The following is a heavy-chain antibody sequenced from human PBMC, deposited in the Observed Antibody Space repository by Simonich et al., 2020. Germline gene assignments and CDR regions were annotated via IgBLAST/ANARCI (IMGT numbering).Heavy chain of an antibody. CDR1: GYTFTGYY. V-gene: IGHV1-2*02. CDR2: INPNSGGT. Sequence: QVQLVQSGAEVKKPGASVKVSCKASGYTFTGYYMRWVRETPGQGLEWEEWINPNSGGTNDAQKFQSRDNMTSDTSISTAYMELSRLRSDDTAVYYCARSSDLLNWNDGPYYWGQGTLVTVSS. J-gene: IGHJ4*02. CDR3: ARSSDLLNWNDGPYY. D-gene: IGHD1-1*01.